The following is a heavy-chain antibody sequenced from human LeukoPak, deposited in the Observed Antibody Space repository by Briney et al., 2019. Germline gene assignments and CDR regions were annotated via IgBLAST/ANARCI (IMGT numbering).Heavy chain of an antibody. V-gene: IGHV4-34*01. CDR3: ARGSYDFLAYTYGMDV. CDR2: INHSGST. D-gene: IGHD3-3*01. CDR1: GGSISSYY. Sequence: SETLSLTCTVSGGSISSYYWSWIRQPPGKGLEWIGEINHSGSTNYNPSLKSRVTISVDTSKNQFSLKLSSVTAADTAVYYCARGSYDFLAYTYGMDVWGQGTTVTVSS. J-gene: IGHJ6*02.